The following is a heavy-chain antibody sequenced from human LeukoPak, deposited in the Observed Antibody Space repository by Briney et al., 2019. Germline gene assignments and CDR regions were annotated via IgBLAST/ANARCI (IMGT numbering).Heavy chain of an antibody. J-gene: IGHJ4*02. V-gene: IGHV1-2*03. D-gene: IGHD3-3*01. CDR1: GYTFTGYY. CDR2: INPNSGGT. CDR3: ARSPTYDFWSGYPDY. Sequence: LGASVKVSXKASGYTFTGYYMHWVRQAPGQGLEWMGWINPNSGGTNYAQKFQGRVTMTRDTSISTAYMELSRLRSDDTAVYYCARSPTYDFWSGYPDYWGQGTLVTVSS.